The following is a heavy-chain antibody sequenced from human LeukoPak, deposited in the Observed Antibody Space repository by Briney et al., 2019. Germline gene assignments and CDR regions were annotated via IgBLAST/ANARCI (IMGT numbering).Heavy chain of an antibody. CDR3: ARNGYYYDSSGYLDAFDI. Sequence: GASVKVSCKASGGTFSSYAISWVRQAPGQGLEWMGIINPSGGSTSYAQKFQGRVTMTRDTSTSTVYMELSSLRSEDTAVYYCARNGYYYDSSGYLDAFDIWGQGTMVTVSS. D-gene: IGHD3-22*01. J-gene: IGHJ3*02. V-gene: IGHV1-46*01. CDR2: INPSGGST. CDR1: GGTFSSYA.